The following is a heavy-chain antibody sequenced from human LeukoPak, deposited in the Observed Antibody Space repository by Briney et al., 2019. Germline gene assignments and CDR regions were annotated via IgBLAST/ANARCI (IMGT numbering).Heavy chain of an antibody. Sequence: SETLSLTCTVSGGSISSYYWSWIRQPPGKGLEWIGYIYYSGSTNYNPSLKSRVTISVDTSKNQCSLKLSSVTAADTAVYYCARDLGCGGDCYAFDIWGQGTMVTVSS. D-gene: IGHD2-21*02. V-gene: IGHV4-59*01. CDR2: IYYSGST. J-gene: IGHJ3*02. CDR3: ARDLGCGGDCYAFDI. CDR1: GGSISSYY.